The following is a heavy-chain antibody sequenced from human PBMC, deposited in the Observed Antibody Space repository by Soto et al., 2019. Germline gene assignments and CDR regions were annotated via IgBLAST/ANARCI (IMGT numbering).Heavy chain of an antibody. Sequence: QVQLVESGGGVVQPGRSLRLSCAASGFTFSSYAMHWVRQAPGKGLEWVAVISYDGSNKYYADSVKGRFTISRDNSKNTLYLQMNSLRAEDTAVYYCARRVAPKDWGQGTLVTVSS. J-gene: IGHJ4*02. CDR3: ARRVAPKD. D-gene: IGHD3-3*01. CDR2: ISYDGSNK. CDR1: GFTFSSYA. V-gene: IGHV3-30-3*01.